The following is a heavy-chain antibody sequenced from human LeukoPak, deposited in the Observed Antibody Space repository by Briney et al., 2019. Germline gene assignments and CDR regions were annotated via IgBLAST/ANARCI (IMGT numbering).Heavy chain of an antibody. V-gene: IGHV4-30-4*08. CDR2: IYYSGST. J-gene: IGHJ6*03. D-gene: IGHD3-3*01. CDR1: GGSISSGDYY. Sequence: PQTLSLTCTVSGGSISSGDYYWSWIRQPPGKGLEWIGYIYYSGSTYYNPSLKSRVTISVDTSKNQFSLKLSSVTAADTAVYYCARAPPTYFWSGYGYYYMDVWGKGTTVTVSS. CDR3: ARAPPTYFWSGYGYYYMDV.